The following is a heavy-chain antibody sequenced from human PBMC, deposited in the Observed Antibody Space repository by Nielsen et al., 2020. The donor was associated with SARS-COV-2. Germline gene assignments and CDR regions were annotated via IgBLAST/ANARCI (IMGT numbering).Heavy chain of an antibody. D-gene: IGHD5-12*01. CDR2: IYFSGRT. J-gene: IGHJ6*02. CDR3: ARESSGYDHYNYGMDV. V-gene: IGHV4-31*03. Sequence: SETLSLTCTVSGGSISSGGYYWNWIRHHPGKGLEWIGYIYFSGRTRYNPSLKSRVTISVDTSKNQFSLSLRSVTAADTAVYYCARESSGYDHYNYGMDVWGQGTTVTVSS. CDR1: GGSISSGGYY.